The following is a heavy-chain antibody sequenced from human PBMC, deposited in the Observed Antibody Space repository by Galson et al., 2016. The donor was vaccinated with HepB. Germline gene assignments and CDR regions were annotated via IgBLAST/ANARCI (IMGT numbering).Heavy chain of an antibody. CDR3: ARGMSHDYGVAADY. Sequence: SLRLSCAASGFTFDDYGLSWVRQAPGKGLEWVSGINWNGGSTGYADSVKGRLTIPRDNAKNSLYLQMNSLRAEDTALYYCARGMSHDYGVAADYWGEGTLVTVSS. V-gene: IGHV3-20*04. J-gene: IGHJ4*02. D-gene: IGHD4-17*01. CDR1: GFTFDDYG. CDR2: INWNGGST.